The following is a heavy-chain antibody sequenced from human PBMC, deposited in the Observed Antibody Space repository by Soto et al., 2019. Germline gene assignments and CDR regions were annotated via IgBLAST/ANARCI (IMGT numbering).Heavy chain of an antibody. CDR2: IYHSGST. V-gene: IGHV4-30-2*01. Sequence: SETLSLTCAVSGGSISSGGYSWSWLRQPPGKGLEWIGYIYHSGSTYYNPSLKSRVTISVDRSKNQFSLKLSSVTAADTAVYYGANTSVTRFLDSWGQGYLVTVAS. D-gene: IGHD3-3*01. J-gene: IGHJ5*02. CDR1: GGSISSGGYS. CDR3: ANTSVTRFLDS.